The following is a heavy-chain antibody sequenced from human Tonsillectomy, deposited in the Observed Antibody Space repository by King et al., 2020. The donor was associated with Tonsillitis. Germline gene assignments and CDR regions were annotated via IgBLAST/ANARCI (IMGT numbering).Heavy chain of an antibody. CDR3: ATGYYDILTGAFDY. CDR1: GYIVTELF. Sequence: VQLVESGAEVKKPGASVKVSCKVSGYIVTELFIHWWRQAPGKVLYWMVVFDPEDGEAIYEQKFQGRVTMTEDTSTDTAYMERSSLRSEDTAVYYCATGYYDILTGAFDYWGQGTLVTVSS. D-gene: IGHD3-9*01. J-gene: IGHJ4*02. CDR2: FDPEDGEA. V-gene: IGHV1-24*01.